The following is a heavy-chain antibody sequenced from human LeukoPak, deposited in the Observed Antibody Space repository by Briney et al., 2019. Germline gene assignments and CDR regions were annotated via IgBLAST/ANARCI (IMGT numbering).Heavy chain of an antibody. CDR3: ARATGSGDSSGYRSPFDY. Sequence: GASVKVSFTASGYTFTSYGISWVRQAPGQGLEWMGWISAYNGNTNYAQKLQGRVTMTTDTSTSTAYMELRSLRSDDTAVYYCARATGSGDSSGYRSPFDYWGQGTLVTVSS. CDR1: GYTFTSYG. V-gene: IGHV1-18*01. CDR2: ISAYNGNT. J-gene: IGHJ4*02. D-gene: IGHD3-22*01.